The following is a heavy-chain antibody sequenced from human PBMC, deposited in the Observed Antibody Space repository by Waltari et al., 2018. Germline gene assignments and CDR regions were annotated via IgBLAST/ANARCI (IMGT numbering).Heavy chain of an antibody. CDR1: GFVFSDLN. Sequence: EVQLVESGGGTVTLGGSLRLSCSAFGFVFSDLNMLWVRQAPGKGLEWVSFISRSGSNIYYADSVKGRFTISRDNDKNTLFLQMDSLTAEDTAVYYCARDVGLGKPDYWGQGTLVTVSS. V-gene: IGHV3-21*06. CDR3: ARDVGLGKPDY. CDR2: ISRSGSNI. J-gene: IGHJ4*02. D-gene: IGHD7-27*01.